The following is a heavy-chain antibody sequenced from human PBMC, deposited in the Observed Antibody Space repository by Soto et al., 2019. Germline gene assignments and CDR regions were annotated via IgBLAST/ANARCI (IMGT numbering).Heavy chain of an antibody. CDR3: ARHKGGYYSGVDV. CDR1: GGSISSNSYY. Sequence: QLQLQESGPGLVKPSETLSLTCTVSGGSISSNSYYWAWIRQPPGKGLEWIGNIYYSGTTYYNPSLKSRVTISVNTSKNQFTQKLSSVTAADTAVYYCARHKGGYYSGVDVWGQGTTVTVCS. V-gene: IGHV4-39*01. CDR2: IYYSGTT. D-gene: IGHD3-16*01. J-gene: IGHJ6*02.